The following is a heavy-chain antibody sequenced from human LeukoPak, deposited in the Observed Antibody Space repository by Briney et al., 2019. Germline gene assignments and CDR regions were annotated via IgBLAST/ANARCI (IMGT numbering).Heavy chain of an antibody. CDR3: AKSIVGAAGDYHWYFDL. Sequence: GGSLRLSCVASGFAFSSFAMSWFRQAPGKRLEWVSSISGNGDYTYYADSVKGRFTISRDYSKNTLFLQTNSLKAEDTALYYCAKSIVGAAGDYHWYFDLWGRGATITVSS. CDR2: ISGNGDYT. V-gene: IGHV3-23*01. D-gene: IGHD1-26*01. J-gene: IGHJ2*01. CDR1: GFAFSSFA.